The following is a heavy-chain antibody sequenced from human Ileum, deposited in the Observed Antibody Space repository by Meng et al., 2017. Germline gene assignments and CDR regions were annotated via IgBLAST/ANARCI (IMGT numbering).Heavy chain of an antibody. Sequence: DVHLVEAGGGLVKPGGARRLSCAGRGFTFRDAWMTWVRQAPGKGLEWVGRIKKNTEDEATDYAAPVKGRFTVSRDDSQNTVYLQMTSLKAEDTAVYFCAVARWGSSGCLDHWGQGTLVTVSS. CDR2: IKKNTEDEAT. J-gene: IGHJ4*02. V-gene: IGHV3-15*01. CDR3: AVARWGSSGCLDH. D-gene: IGHD6-19*01. CDR1: GFTFRDAW.